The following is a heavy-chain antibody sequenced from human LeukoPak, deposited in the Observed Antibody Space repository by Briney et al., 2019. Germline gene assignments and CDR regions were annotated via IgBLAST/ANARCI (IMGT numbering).Heavy chain of an antibody. D-gene: IGHD3-22*01. J-gene: IGHJ5*02. CDR1: GYTFINYY. V-gene: IGHV1-2*02. CDR3: ARGVLAGYDSTGYPFYNRFDP. Sequence: ASVKVSCKASGYTFINYYMHWVRRAPGQGLEWMGWINPNNGVTNYAQRFQGRVTMTRDTSISTAYMELSRLTSDYTAVYYCARGVLAGYDSTGYPFYNRFDPWGQGTLVTVSS. CDR2: INPNNGVT.